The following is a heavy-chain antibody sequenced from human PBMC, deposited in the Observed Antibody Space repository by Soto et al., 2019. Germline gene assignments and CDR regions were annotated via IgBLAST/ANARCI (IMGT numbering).Heavy chain of an antibody. Sequence: PSETLSLTCAVYGGSFSGYYWSWIRQPPGKGLEWIGEINHSGSTNYNPSLKSRVTISVDTSKNQFSLKLSSVTAADTAVYYCARGIGPYSSGWYSHPNYFDYWGQGTLVTVSS. CDR3: ARGIGPYSSGWYSHPNYFDY. J-gene: IGHJ4*02. D-gene: IGHD6-19*01. CDR2: INHSGST. CDR1: GGSFSGYY. V-gene: IGHV4-34*01.